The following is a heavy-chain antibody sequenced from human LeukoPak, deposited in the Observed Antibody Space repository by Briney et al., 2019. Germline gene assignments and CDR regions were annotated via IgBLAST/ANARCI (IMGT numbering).Heavy chain of an antibody. CDR3: AGGTRIAVAGNDAFDI. D-gene: IGHD6-19*01. V-gene: IGHV1-18*01. J-gene: IGHJ3*02. CDR1: GYTFTSYG. CDR2: ISAYNGNT. Sequence: ASVKVSCKASGYTFTSYGISWVRQAPGQGLEWMGWISAYNGNTNYAQKLQGRVTMTTDTSTSTAYMELRSLRSDDTAVYYCAGGTRIAVAGNDAFDIWGQGTMVTVSS.